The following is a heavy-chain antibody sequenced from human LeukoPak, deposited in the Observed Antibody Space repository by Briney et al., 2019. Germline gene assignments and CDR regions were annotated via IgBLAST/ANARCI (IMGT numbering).Heavy chain of an antibody. CDR1: GGSISSYY. CDR2: IYYSGST. V-gene: IGHV4-59*08. J-gene: IGHJ4*02. CDR3: ARLYRALPRGYFDY. Sequence: PSETLSLTCTVSGGSISSYYWSWIRQPPGKGLEWIGYIYYSGSTNYNPSLKSRVTISVDTSKNQFSLKLSSVTAADTAVYYCARLYRALPRGYFDYWGQGTLVTVPS. D-gene: IGHD1-26*01.